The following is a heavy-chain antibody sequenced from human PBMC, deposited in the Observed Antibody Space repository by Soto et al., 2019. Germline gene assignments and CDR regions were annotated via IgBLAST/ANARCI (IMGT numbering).Heavy chain of an antibody. Sequence: ASVKVSCKASGYTFTSYYINWVRQATGQGLEWMGWMNPNSGNTGYAQKFQGRVTMTRNTSISTAYMELSSLRSEDTAVYYCARGSGAVAGSYYWGQGTLVTVSS. CDR1: GYTFTSYY. CDR2: MNPNSGNT. J-gene: IGHJ4*02. D-gene: IGHD6-19*01. V-gene: IGHV1-8*01. CDR3: ARGSGAVAGSYY.